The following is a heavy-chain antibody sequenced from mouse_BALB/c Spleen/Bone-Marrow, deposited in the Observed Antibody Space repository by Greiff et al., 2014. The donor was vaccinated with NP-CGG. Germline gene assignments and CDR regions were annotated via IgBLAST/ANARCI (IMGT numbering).Heavy chain of an antibody. CDR1: GFTFSDYY. D-gene: IGHD2-10*02. J-gene: IGHJ4*01. Sequence: DVQLVESGGGLVKPGGSLKLSCAASGFTFSDYYIYWLRQIPEKRLEWVATISDGGNYSYYPDSVKGRFTISRDNAKNNLYLQMSSLKSEDTAMYYCARSRMRYGAMDYWGQGTSVTVFS. CDR3: ARSRMRYGAMDY. V-gene: IGHV5-4*02. CDR2: ISDGGNYS.